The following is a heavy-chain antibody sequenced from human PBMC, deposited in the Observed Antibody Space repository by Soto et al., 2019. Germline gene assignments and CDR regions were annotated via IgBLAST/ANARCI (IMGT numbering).Heavy chain of an antibody. CDR3: ARGIPATRYYSGMDV. D-gene: IGHD2-2*01. V-gene: IGHV1-18*01. CDR1: GYTFTSYG. J-gene: IGHJ6*02. CDR2: ISAYNGNT. Sequence: GASVKVSCKASGYTFTSYGISWVRQAPGQGLEWMGWISAYNGNTNYAQKLQGRVTMTTDTSTSTAYMELRSLRSDDTAVYYCARGIPATRYYSGMDVWGQGTTVTVSS.